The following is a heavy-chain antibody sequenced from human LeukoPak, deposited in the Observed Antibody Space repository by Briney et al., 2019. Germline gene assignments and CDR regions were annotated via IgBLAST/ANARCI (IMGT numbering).Heavy chain of an antibody. D-gene: IGHD2-15*01. V-gene: IGHV3-23*01. J-gene: IGHJ3*02. CDR3: AKAMGAASDAFDI. Sequence: GGSLRLSCAASGFTFSTYSMNWVRQGPGKGLEWVSAISGSGGSTYYADSVKGRFTISRDNSKNTLYLQMNSLRAEDTAVYYCAKAMGAASDAFDIWGQGTMVTVSS. CDR1: GFTFSTYS. CDR2: ISGSGGST.